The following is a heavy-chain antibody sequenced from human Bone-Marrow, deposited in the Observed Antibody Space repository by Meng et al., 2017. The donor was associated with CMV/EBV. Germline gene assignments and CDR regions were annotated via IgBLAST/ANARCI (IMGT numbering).Heavy chain of an antibody. V-gene: IGHV1-2*02. CDR1: GYTFTDYY. J-gene: IGHJ6*02. Sequence: ASVKVSCKASGYTFTDYYMHWVRQAPGQGLEWMGWINPNSGGTNYAQKFQGRVTMTRDTSISTAYMELSSLRSDDTAVYYCARGAYLPPGYYYGMDVWGQGTTVTVSS. CDR3: ARGAYLPPGYYYGMDV. D-gene: IGHD5/OR15-5a*01. CDR2: INPNSGGT.